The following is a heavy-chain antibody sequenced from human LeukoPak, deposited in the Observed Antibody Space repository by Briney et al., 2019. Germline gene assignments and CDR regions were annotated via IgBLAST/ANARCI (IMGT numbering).Heavy chain of an antibody. CDR2: IYYSGST. J-gene: IGHJ4*02. V-gene: IGHV4-59*12. Sequence: PSETLSLTCTVSGGSISSYYWSWIRQPPGKGLEWIGYIYYSGSTNYNPSLKSRVTISVDTSKNQFSLKLSSVTAADTAVYYCARVFRRAAKGLDYWGQGTLVTVSS. CDR1: GGSISSYY. CDR3: ARVFRRAAKGLDY. D-gene: IGHD2-21*01.